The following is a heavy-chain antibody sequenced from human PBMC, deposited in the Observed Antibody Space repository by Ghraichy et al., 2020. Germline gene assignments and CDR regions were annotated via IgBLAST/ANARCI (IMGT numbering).Heavy chain of an antibody. V-gene: IGHV4-39*01. CDR1: GGSISSSSYY. CDR2: IYYSGST. Sequence: SETLSLTCTVSGGSISSSSYYWGWIRQPPGKGLEWIGSIYYSGSTYYNPSLKSRVTISVDTSKNQFSLKLSSVTAADTAVYYCARSTWGGYCSSTSCYGGGDYFDYWGQGTLVTVSS. D-gene: IGHD2-2*01. CDR3: ARSTWGGYCSSTSCYGGGDYFDY. J-gene: IGHJ4*02.